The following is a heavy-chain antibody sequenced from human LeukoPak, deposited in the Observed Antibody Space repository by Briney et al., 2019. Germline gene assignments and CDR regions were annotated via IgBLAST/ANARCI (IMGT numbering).Heavy chain of an antibody. D-gene: IGHD6-19*01. J-gene: IGHJ4*02. V-gene: IGHV4-39*07. Sequence: PSETLSLTCTVSGASISSSSYYWGWIRQPPGKGLEWIGSIFYSGSTYYNPSLKSRVTISVDTSKNQFSLKLRSVTAADTAVYYCAKELAVATTGYWGQGTLVTVSS. CDR3: AKELAVATTGY. CDR2: IFYSGST. CDR1: GASISSSSYY.